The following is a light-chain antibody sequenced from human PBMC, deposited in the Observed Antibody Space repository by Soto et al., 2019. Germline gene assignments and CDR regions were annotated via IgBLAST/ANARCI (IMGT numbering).Light chain of an antibody. V-gene: IGKV1-5*01. Sequence: DIQMTQSPSTLSASVGDRVTITCRASQTINRWLAWYQQKPGKAPELLIYAASSLESGVPSRFSGSRSGTDFTLTISSLQPDDLATYYCQQYDSDPWTFGQGTKVEV. CDR3: QQYDSDPWT. CDR1: QTINRW. CDR2: AAS. J-gene: IGKJ1*01.